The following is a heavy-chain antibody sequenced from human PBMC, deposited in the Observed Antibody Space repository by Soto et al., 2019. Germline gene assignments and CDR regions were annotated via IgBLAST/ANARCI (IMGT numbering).Heavy chain of an antibody. CDR2: IGAYSGYT. Sequence: QIQLQQSGAEVKKPGASVKVSCKASGYIFTTSGITWVRQAPGQGLEWMGWIGAYSGYTVYAQKVEGRVSMTTDTSTSTAYMELRSLRSEDTAVYYCARAHNSGTDSFYWGQGTLVTVSS. V-gene: IGHV1-18*01. D-gene: IGHD3-10*01. J-gene: IGHJ4*02. CDR3: ARAHNSGTDSFY. CDR1: GYIFTTSG.